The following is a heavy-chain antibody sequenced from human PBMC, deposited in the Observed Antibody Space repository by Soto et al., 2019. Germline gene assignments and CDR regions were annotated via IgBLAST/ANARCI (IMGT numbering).Heavy chain of an antibody. CDR3: ARDRTDYGDSQAIFDY. CDR2: IYYSGST. CDR1: GGSISSYY. V-gene: IGHV4-59*01. J-gene: IGHJ4*02. D-gene: IGHD4-17*01. Sequence: SETLSLTGTVSGGSISSYYWSWIRQPPGKGLEWIGYIYYSGSTNYNPSLKSRVTISVDTSKNQLSLKLSSVTAADTAVYYCARDRTDYGDSQAIFDYWGQGTLVTVSS.